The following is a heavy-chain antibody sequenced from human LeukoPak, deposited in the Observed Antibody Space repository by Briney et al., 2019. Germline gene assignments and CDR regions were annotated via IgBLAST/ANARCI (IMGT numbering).Heavy chain of an antibody. V-gene: IGHV3-21*01. Sequence: PGGALRLSCAASGCTFSSYSMNWVRQAPGKGLEGVSAISSSSSYIYYADSVKGRFTISRDNAKNSLYVQMNSLRAEDTAVYYCAREGDPQGDRTYYYDSSGEYPFDIWGQGPMVTVSS. CDR3: AREGDPQGDRTYYYDSSGEYPFDI. CDR1: GCTFSSYS. CDR2: ISSSSSYI. J-gene: IGHJ3*02. D-gene: IGHD3-22*01.